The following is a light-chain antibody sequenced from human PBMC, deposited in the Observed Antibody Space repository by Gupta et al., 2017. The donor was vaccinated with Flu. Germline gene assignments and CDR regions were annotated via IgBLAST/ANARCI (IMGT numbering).Light chain of an antibody. CDR3: QAWDSSHWV. CDR1: KLGDKY. J-gene: IGLJ3*02. CDR2: QDS. V-gene: IGLV3-1*01. Sequence: SYELTQPPSVSVSPGQTASIPCSGDKLGDKYACWYQQKPGQSPVLVIYQDSKRPSGIPERFSGSNSGNTATLTISGTQAMDEADYYCQAWDSSHWVFGGGTKLTVL.